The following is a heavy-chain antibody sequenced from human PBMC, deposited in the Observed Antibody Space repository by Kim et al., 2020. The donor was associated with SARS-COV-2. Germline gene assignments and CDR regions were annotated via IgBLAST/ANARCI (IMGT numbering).Heavy chain of an antibody. CDR3: AKDLKWIRCSPLLSYYYGIDV. Sequence: GGSLRLSCAASGFTFNSYAMRWVRQAPGKGLEWVSAISGGGGSPYYADSVKGRFTISRDNSKNTLYLQMNSLRAEDTAVYYCAKDLKWIRCSPLLSYYYGIDVWGHGTTVTVSS. CDR1: GFTFNSYA. J-gene: IGHJ6*02. CDR2: ISGGGGSP. V-gene: IGHV3-23*01. D-gene: IGHD5-12*01.